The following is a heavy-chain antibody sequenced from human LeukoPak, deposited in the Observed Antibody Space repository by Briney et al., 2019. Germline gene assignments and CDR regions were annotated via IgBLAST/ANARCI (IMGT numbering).Heavy chain of an antibody. Sequence: SETLSLTCAVYGGSFSGYYWSWIRQPPGKGLEWIGEIDHSGSTNYNPSLKSRVTISVDTSKNQFSLKLSSVTAADTAVYYCARGLQYYYDSSGLDYWGQGTLVTVSS. J-gene: IGHJ4*02. CDR2: IDHSGST. CDR3: ARGLQYYYDSSGLDY. CDR1: GGSFSGYY. D-gene: IGHD3-22*01. V-gene: IGHV4-34*01.